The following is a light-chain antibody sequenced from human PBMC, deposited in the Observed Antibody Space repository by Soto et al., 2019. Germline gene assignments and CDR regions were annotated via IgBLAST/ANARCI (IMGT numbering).Light chain of an antibody. Sequence: QSVLTQPPSASGSPGQSVTISCTGTSSDVGAYNYVYWYQQHPGKAPKLMIYEVSKRPSGVPDRFFGSKSGNTASLTVSGLQAEEEADYYCSSYAGSNNGVFGGGTKLTVL. CDR1: SSDVGAYNY. V-gene: IGLV2-8*01. J-gene: IGLJ3*02. CDR3: SSYAGSNNGV. CDR2: EVS.